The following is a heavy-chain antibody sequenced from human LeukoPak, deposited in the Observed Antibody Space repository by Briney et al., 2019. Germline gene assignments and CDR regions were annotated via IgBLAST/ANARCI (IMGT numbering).Heavy chain of an antibody. CDR1: GDSVSSNSAA. Sequence: SQTLSLTCAISGDSVSSNSAAWNWIRQSPSRGLEWLGRTYYRSKWYNDYAVSVKSRITINPDTSKNQFSLQLNSVTPEDTAVYYCARGAWGFRWLVRFGWFDPWGQGTLVTVSS. J-gene: IGHJ5*02. D-gene: IGHD6-19*01. CDR3: ARGAWGFRWLVRFGWFDP. CDR2: TYYRSKWYN. V-gene: IGHV6-1*01.